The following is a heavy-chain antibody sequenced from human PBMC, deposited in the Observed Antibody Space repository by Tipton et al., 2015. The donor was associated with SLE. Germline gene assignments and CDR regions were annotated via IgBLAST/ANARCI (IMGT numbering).Heavy chain of an antibody. J-gene: IGHJ6*02. CDR2: INHSGST. D-gene: IGHD3-3*01. V-gene: IGHV4-34*01. CDR1: GGSFSGYY. Sequence: TLSLTCAVYGGSFSGYYWSWIRQPPGKGLEWIGEINHSGSTKYNPSLKSRVTISADTSKNQFSLKLSSVTAADTAVYYCARGGDFWSGIDEGGMDVWGQGTTVTVSS. CDR3: ARGGDFWSGIDEGGMDV.